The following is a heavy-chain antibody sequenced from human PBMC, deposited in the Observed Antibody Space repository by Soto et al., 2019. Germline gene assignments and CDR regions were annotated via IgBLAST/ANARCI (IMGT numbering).Heavy chain of an antibody. Sequence: EVKVIESGGDSIEPGGSLRLSCAASGFKVGSSYVTWVRQAPGEGLEWVSVIVSGGSTHYADSVTGRFTVSRDVSNNTVYLHMSSLRAEDTAVYFCATDSRNVGIGYFDSWGLGTLVTVSS. V-gene: IGHV3-53*01. CDR2: IVSGGST. CDR3: ATDSRNVGIGYFDS. D-gene: IGHD1-26*01. CDR1: GFKVGSSY. J-gene: IGHJ4*02.